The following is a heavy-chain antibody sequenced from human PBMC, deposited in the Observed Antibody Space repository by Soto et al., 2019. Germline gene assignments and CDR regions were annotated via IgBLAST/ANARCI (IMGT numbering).Heavy chain of an antibody. D-gene: IGHD3-22*01. CDR3: ARDYYDSSGYYSGLDY. Sequence: EVQLVESGGGLVQPGGSLRLSCAASGFTFSSYSMNWVRQAPGKGLEWVSYISSSSSTIYYADSVKGRFTISRDNAKNSLYLQMNSRRAEDTAVYYCARDYYDSSGYYSGLDYWGQGTLVTVSS. CDR1: GFTFSSYS. CDR2: ISSSSSTI. V-gene: IGHV3-48*01. J-gene: IGHJ4*02.